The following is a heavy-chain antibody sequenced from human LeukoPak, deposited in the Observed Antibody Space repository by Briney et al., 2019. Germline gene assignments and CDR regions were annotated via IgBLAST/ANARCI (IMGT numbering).Heavy chain of an antibody. CDR2: INHSGST. CDR1: CGSFRGYY. D-gene: IGHD3-22*01. CDR3: AMPSYYYDSSGYYPHLDY. V-gene: IGHV4-34*01. J-gene: IGHJ4*02. Sequence: SETLSLTCAVYCGSFRGYYWSWIRQPPGKGLEWIGEINHSGSTNYNPSLKSRVTISVDTSKNQFSLKLSSVTAADTAVYYCAMPSYYYDSSGYYPHLDYWGQGTLVTVSS.